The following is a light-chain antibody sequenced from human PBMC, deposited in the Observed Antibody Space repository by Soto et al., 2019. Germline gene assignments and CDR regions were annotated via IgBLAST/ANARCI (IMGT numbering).Light chain of an antibody. J-gene: IGLJ2*01. CDR3: SSYTSSFVV. Sequence: QSVLTQPPSVSGSPGQSVTISCTGTSSDVGSYNRVSWYQQPPGTAPKLMIYEVSNRPSGVPDRFSGSKSGNTASLTISGLQAEDEADYYCSSYTSSFVVFGGGTQLTVL. V-gene: IGLV2-18*02. CDR1: SSDVGSYNR. CDR2: EVS.